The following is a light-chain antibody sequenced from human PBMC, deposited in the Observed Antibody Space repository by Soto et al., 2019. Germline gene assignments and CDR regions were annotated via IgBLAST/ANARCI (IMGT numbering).Light chain of an antibody. J-gene: IGKJ1*01. CDR2: GTS. V-gene: IGKV3-20*01. CDR1: QSVSGSY. CDR3: QHYNSYSEA. Sequence: EIVLTQSPGTLSLSPGERATLSCRASQSVSGSYLAWYQQKPGQAPRLFIYGTSSRATGIPDRFSGSGSGTDFTLTISRLEPGDFATYYCQHYNSYSEAFGQGTKVDIK.